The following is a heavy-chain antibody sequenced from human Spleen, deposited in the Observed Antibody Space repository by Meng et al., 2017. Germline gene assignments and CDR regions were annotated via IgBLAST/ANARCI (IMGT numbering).Heavy chain of an antibody. CDR2: INHSGST. Sequence: QVQLQQVGAGLLKPSETLSLPCVVAGGSFSDYYWSWIRQPPGKGLEWIGEINHSGSTNYNPSLESRATISVDTSQNNLSLKLSSVTAADSAVYYCARGPTTMAHDFNYWGQGTLVTVSS. CDR1: GGSFSDYY. V-gene: IGHV4-34*01. D-gene: IGHD4-11*01. J-gene: IGHJ4*02. CDR3: ARGPTTMAHDFNY.